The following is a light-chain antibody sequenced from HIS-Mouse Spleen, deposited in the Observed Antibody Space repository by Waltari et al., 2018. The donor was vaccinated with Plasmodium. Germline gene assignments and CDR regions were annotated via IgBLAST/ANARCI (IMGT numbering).Light chain of an antibody. J-gene: IGLJ2*01. CDR2: EVS. V-gene: IGLV2-8*01. CDR1: SSDVGGYNY. Sequence: QSALTQPPSASGSPGQSVPISCPGTSSDVGGYNYVSWYQQHPGKAPKLMIDEVSKRPSGVPDRFSGSKSGNTASLTVSGLQAEDEADYYCSSYAGSNNLVFGGGTKLTVL. CDR3: SSYAGSNNLV.